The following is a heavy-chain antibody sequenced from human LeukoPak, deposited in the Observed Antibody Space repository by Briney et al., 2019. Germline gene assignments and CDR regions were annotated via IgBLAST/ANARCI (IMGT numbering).Heavy chain of an antibody. CDR1: GGSISNTNYY. Sequence: PSETLSLTCTVSGGSISNTNYYWGWIRQPPGKGLEWIGTIYYSGITYYNPSLTSRVTISVDTSKNQFSLRLTSVTAADTAVYYCARYPYSDSGVWQAFDYWGQGTLVTVSS. CDR2: IYYSGIT. CDR3: ARYPYSDSGVWQAFDY. D-gene: IGHD5-12*01. V-gene: IGHV4-39*01. J-gene: IGHJ4*02.